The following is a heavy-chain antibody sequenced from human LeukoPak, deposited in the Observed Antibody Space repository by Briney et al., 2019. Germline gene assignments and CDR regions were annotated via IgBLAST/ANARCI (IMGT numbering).Heavy chain of an antibody. CDR3: ARLGLEVGGPNWFDP. CDR2: INSDGSST. Sequence: GGSLRLSCAASGFTFSSYWMHWVRQAPGKGLVWVSRINSDGSSTSYADSVKGRFTISRDNAKNSLYLQMNSLRVEDTAVYYCARLGLEVGGPNWFDPWGQGTLVTVSS. J-gene: IGHJ5*02. D-gene: IGHD1-1*01. CDR1: GFTFSSYW. V-gene: IGHV3-74*01.